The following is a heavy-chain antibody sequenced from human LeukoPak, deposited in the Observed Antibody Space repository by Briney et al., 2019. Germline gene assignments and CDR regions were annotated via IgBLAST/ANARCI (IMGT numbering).Heavy chain of an antibody. Sequence: GGSLRLSCAASGFTFSSYAMSWGRQAPGKGLEWVSAISGSGGSTYYADSVKGRFTISRDNSKNTLYLQMNSLRAEDTAVYYCAKDWAYYYGSGSYFDYWGQGTLVTVSS. CDR3: AKDWAYYYGSGSYFDY. CDR1: GFTFSSYA. CDR2: ISGSGGST. D-gene: IGHD3-10*01. V-gene: IGHV3-23*01. J-gene: IGHJ4*02.